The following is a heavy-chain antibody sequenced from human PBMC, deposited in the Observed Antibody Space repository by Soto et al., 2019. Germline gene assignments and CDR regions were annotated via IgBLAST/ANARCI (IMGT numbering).Heavy chain of an antibody. V-gene: IGHV3-7*01. Sequence: LXLSCAPTGFTFSCYLMSWFLQAPVKGLEWVANIKQDGSEKYYVDSVKGRFTISRDNAKNSLYLQMNSLRAEDTAVYYCARGGHYYDSSGYLPSYYYYGMDVWGQGTTVTVSS. CDR2: IKQDGSEK. D-gene: IGHD3-22*01. J-gene: IGHJ6*02. CDR3: ARGGHYYDSSGYLPSYYYYGMDV. CDR1: GFTFSCYL.